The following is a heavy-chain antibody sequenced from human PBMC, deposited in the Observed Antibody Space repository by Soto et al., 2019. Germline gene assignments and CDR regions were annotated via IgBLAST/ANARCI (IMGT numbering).Heavy chain of an antibody. Sequence: EVQLLESGGGLVQPGGSLRLSCAASGFTFSSYAMSWVRQAPGKGLEWVSAISGSGGSTYYADSVKGRFTISRDNSKNTLCLQMNSLRAEDTAVYYCGKGGGIAAAGEYYFGMDVWGQGTTVTVSS. CDR3: GKGGGIAAAGEYYFGMDV. V-gene: IGHV3-23*01. J-gene: IGHJ6*02. CDR1: GFTFSSYA. D-gene: IGHD6-13*01. CDR2: ISGSGGST.